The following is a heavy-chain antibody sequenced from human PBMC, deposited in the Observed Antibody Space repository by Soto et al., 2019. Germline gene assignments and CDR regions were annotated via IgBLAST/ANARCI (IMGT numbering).Heavy chain of an antibody. D-gene: IGHD2-2*01. CDR1: GVSIIISSYY. CDR3: ARGEDQLPMGGWFDP. Sequence: WETLSLTCTVSGVSIIISSYYWGWIRQPPGKGLEWIGSIYYSGSTYYNPSLKSRVTISVDTSKNQFSLKLSSVTAADTAVYYCARGEDQLPMGGWFDPWGQGTLVPVSS. CDR2: IYYSGST. V-gene: IGHV4-39*01. J-gene: IGHJ5*02.